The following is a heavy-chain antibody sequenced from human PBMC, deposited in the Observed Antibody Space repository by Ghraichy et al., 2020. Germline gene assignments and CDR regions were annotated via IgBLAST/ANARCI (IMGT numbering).Heavy chain of an antibody. CDR3: ARELTYYYGSGSYQFDY. V-gene: IGHV1-18*01. CDR1: GYTFTSYG. Sequence: ASVKVSSKASGYTFTSYGISWVRQAPGQGLEWMGWISAYNGNTNYAQKFQGRVTMTTDTSTRTAYMELRSLRSDDTAVYYCARELTYYYGSGSYQFDYWGQGTLVTVSS. J-gene: IGHJ4*02. CDR2: ISAYNGNT. D-gene: IGHD3-10*01.